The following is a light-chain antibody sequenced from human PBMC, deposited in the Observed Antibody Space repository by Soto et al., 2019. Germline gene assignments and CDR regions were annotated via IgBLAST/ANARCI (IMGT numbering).Light chain of an antibody. V-gene: IGKV3-20*01. J-gene: IGKJ3*01. CDR2: GAS. Sequence: IVLTQSPGTLSLSPGERATLSCRASQSVTSNYLAWYQQKPGQAPRLLIYGASTRATGIPDRFSGSGSGTDFTLTLSRLEPEDFAVYYCQPYGRSTHSTFGPGTKVDIK. CDR3: QPYGRSTHST. CDR1: QSVTSNY.